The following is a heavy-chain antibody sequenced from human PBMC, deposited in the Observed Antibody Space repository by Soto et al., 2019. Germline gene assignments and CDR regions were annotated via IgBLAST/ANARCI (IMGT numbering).Heavy chain of an antibody. Sequence: QVQLVQSGAEGKKPGASVKVSCKASGYTFTKYYLHWVRQAPGQGLEWMGVISPSGGSTTYAQKFQGRVTMTRDTSTSTVYMELSSLRSDDTAVYWCVRGVASGFLFDYWGQGTLVTVSS. J-gene: IGHJ4*02. D-gene: IGHD6-19*01. CDR3: VRGVASGFLFDY. CDR2: ISPSGGST. CDR1: GYTFTKYY. V-gene: IGHV1-46*01.